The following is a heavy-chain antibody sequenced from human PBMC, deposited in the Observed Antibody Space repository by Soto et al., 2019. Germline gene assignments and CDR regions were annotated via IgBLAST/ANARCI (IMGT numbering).Heavy chain of an antibody. CDR2: IHYSGNT. Sequence: SETLSLTCTVSGGSITSGGYYWGWIRQHPGKGLEWIGYIHYSGNTYYNPSLKSRVMISVDTSKNQFSLNLSSVTAADTAVYYCAKAGNSYFAWLDSWGQGTLVTVSS. CDR3: AKAGNSYFAWLDS. D-gene: IGHD6-6*01. J-gene: IGHJ5*01. V-gene: IGHV4-31*03. CDR1: GGSITSGGYY.